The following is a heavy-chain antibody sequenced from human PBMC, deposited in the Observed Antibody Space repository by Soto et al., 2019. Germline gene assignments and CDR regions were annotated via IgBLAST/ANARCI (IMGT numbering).Heavy chain of an antibody. V-gene: IGHV4-34*01. CDR3: ARRGSPYCSSTSCYVKGRFDP. Sequence: QVQLQQWGAGLLKPSETLSLTCAVYGGSFSGYYWSWIRQPPGKGLEWIGEINHSGSTNYNPSLKSRVTISVDTSKTQFSLKLSSVTAADTAVYYCARRGSPYCSSTSCYVKGRFDPWGQGTLVTVSS. CDR2: INHSGST. J-gene: IGHJ5*02. CDR1: GGSFSGYY. D-gene: IGHD2-2*01.